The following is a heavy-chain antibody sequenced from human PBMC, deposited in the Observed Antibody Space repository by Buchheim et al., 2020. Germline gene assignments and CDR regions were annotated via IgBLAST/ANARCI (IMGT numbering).Heavy chain of an antibody. CDR3: AKDLGIVIVPAAIDY. J-gene: IGHJ4*02. V-gene: IGHV3-30*18. D-gene: IGHD2-2*01. CDR1: GFTFSSYG. CDR2: ISKDGSNK. Sequence: QVQLVESGGGVVQPGRSLRLSCAASGFTFSSYGMHWVRQAPGKGLEWVAVISKDGSNKYYAGSVKGRLTISRDNYKNTLYLQMNSLRAEDTAVYYCAKDLGIVIVPAAIDYWGQGTL.